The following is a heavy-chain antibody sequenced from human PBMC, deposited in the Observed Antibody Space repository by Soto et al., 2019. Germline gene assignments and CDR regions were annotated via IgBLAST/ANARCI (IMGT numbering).Heavy chain of an antibody. V-gene: IGHV3-30-3*01. J-gene: IGHJ4*02. CDR2: ILHDGNNK. D-gene: IGHD3-10*01. CDR1: EFTFSHYI. Sequence: QVQLVESGGGVVQPGKSLRLSCAASEFTFSHYIMHWVRQAPGTGLEWVAMILHDGNNKYYADSVKGRFTISRDNSKNTLYLQMNSLRTQDTAMYYCARDDEDGSYCDLGYWGQGTLVTVSS. CDR3: ARDDEDGSYCDLGY.